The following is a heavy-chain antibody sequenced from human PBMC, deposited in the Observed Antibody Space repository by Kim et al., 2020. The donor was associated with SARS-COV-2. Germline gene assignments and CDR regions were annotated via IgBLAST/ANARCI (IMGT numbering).Heavy chain of an antibody. CDR3: ARDLGVDAFDI. J-gene: IGHJ3*02. Sequence: GGSLRLSCAASGFTFSSYGMHWVRQAPGKGLEWVAVISYDGSNKYYADSVKGRFTISRDNSKNTLYLQMNSLRAEDTAVYYCARDLGVDAFDIWGQGTMVTVSS. CDR2: ISYDGSNK. D-gene: IGHD7-27*01. CDR1: GFTFSSYG. V-gene: IGHV3-33*05.